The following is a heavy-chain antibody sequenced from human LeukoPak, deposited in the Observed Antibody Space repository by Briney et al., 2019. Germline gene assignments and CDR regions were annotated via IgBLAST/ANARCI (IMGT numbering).Heavy chain of an antibody. CDR1: GGSISSYY. J-gene: IGHJ6*03. CDR2: IYYSGTT. CDR3: ARLKAMGAAAGYYYYYYYMDV. D-gene: IGHD6-13*01. V-gene: IGHV4-59*08. Sequence: SETLSLTCTVSGGSISSYYWSWIRQPPGKGLEWIGYIYYSGTTTYNPSLKSRVTISLDTSKKQFSLKLSSVTAADTAVYYCARLKAMGAAAGYYYYYYYMDVWGKGTTVTVSS.